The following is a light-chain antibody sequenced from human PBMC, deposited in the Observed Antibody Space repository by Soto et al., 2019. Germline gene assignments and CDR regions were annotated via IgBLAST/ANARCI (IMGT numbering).Light chain of an antibody. CDR1: SGSIASNY. CDR3: QSYDSSNHVV. V-gene: IGLV6-57*04. CDR2: EDN. J-gene: IGLJ2*01. Sequence: NFMLTQPHSVSESPGKTVTISCTRSSGSIASNYVQWYQQRPGSAPTTVIYEDNQRPSGVPDRFSGSIGSSSNSASLTISGLKTEDEADYYCQSYDSSNHVVFGGGTQLTVL.